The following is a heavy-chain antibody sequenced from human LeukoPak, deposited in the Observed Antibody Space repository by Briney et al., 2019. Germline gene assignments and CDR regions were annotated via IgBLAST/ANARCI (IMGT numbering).Heavy chain of an antibody. Sequence: SETLSLTCTVSGVSISTHFYYWGWIRQTPGKALEWIGNMYYRGSTYYNPSLKSRVTISVDTSKNQFSLKLSSVTAADTAVYYCARPGSYYDSSGYRYWGQGTLVTVSS. D-gene: IGHD3-22*01. V-gene: IGHV4-39*07. J-gene: IGHJ4*02. CDR3: ARPGSYYDSSGYRY. CDR2: MYYRGST. CDR1: GVSISTHFYY.